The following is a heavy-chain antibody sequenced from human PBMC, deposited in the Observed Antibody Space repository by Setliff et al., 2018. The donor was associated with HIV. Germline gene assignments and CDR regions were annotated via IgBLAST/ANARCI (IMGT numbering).Heavy chain of an antibody. CDR2: LYNNGVT. J-gene: IGHJ3*01. CDR1: GGSISSHY. V-gene: IGHV4-59*05. CDR3: ANAPYPRGAFDV. Sequence: SETLSLTCTVSGGSISSHYWSWIRQPPGKGLEWIGSLYNNGVTYYNPSLRSRVTIFVDMSKNQFSLKLTSVTAADTAMYYCANAPYPRGAFDVWGQGTVVTVSS. D-gene: IGHD3-10*01.